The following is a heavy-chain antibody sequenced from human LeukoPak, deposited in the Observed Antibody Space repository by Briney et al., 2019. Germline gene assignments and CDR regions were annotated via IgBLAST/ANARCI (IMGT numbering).Heavy chain of an antibody. V-gene: IGHV3-7*01. Sequence: GGSLRPSCAASGFTFRNYWMTWVRQAPGKGLEWVANINQVGSDKYYVDSVKGRFTISRDNAQNSVYLQVNSLRAEDTAIYYCARDASRGWDHWGLGTLVTVSS. CDR1: GFTFRNYW. CDR2: INQVGSDK. J-gene: IGHJ4*02. CDR3: ARDASRGWDH. D-gene: IGHD3-10*01.